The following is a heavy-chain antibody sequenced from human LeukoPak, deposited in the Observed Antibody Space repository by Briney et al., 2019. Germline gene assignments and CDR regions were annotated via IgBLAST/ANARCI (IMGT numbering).Heavy chain of an antibody. D-gene: IGHD5-24*01. CDR1: GGSFSSSSHY. CDR3: ARHFDRDGYKSNAFDV. V-gene: IGHV4-39*01. CDR2: MYYSGST. J-gene: IGHJ3*01. Sequence: SETLSLTCTVSGGSFSSSSHYWGWVRQPPGKGLEWIGSMYYSGSTYHNASLRSRVTISVDTSRDQFSLKLSSATAADTAVYYCARHFDRDGYKSNAFDVWGQGTMVTVSS.